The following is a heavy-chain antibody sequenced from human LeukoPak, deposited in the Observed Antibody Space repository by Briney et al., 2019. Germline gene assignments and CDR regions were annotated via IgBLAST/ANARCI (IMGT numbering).Heavy chain of an antibody. J-gene: IGHJ4*02. CDR1: GYTFTGYY. CDR2: INPNSGGT. Sequence: ASVKVSCKASGYTFTGYYMHWVRQAPGQGLEWMGRINPNSGGTNYAQKFQGGVTMTRDTSISTAYMELSRLRSDDTAVYYCARDVDSGYSYGFDYWGQGTLVTVSS. CDR3: ARDVDSGYSYGFDY. V-gene: IGHV1-2*06. D-gene: IGHD5-18*01.